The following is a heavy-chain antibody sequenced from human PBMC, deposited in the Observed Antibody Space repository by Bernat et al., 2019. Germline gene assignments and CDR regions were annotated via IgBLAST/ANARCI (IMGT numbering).Heavy chain of an antibody. V-gene: IGHV4-39*01. CDR2: IYYSGST. CDR3: ARLYSSSWYSGGVYFDY. J-gene: IGHJ4*02. D-gene: IGHD6-13*01. CDR1: GGSISSSSYY. Sequence: QLQLQESGPGLVKPSETLSLTCTVSGGSISSSSYYWGWIRQPPGKGLEWIGSIYYSGSTYYNPSLKSRVTISVDTSKNQFSLKLSSVTVADTAVYYCARLYSSSWYSGGVYFDYWGQGTLVTVSS.